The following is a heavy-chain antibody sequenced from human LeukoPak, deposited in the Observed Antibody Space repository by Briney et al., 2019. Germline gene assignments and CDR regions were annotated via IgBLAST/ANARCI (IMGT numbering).Heavy chain of an antibody. J-gene: IGHJ4*02. CDR3: ARVATIAVAGTVPDYFNY. CDR2: INPNSGGT. Sequence: ASVKVSCKASGYTFTDYYMHWVRQAPGQGLEGMGWINPNSGGTTYAQKFQGRVTVTRDTSISTAYMELSRLRSDDTAVYYCARVATIAVAGTVPDYFNYWGQGTPVTVSS. CDR1: GYTFTDYY. D-gene: IGHD6-19*01. V-gene: IGHV1-2*02.